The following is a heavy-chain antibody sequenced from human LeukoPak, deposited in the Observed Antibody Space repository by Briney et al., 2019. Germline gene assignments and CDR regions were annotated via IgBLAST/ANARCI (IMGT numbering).Heavy chain of an antibody. CDR2: ISSSSSYI. J-gene: IGHJ4*02. V-gene: IGHV3-21*01. D-gene: IGHD3-22*01. CDR3: ARDPMYYYDSSGYDY. CDR1: GFTFSRYS. Sequence: GGSLRLSCAASGFTFSRYSMNWVLQAPGKGLEWVSSISSSSSYIYYADSVKGRFTISRDNAKNSLYLQMNSLRAEDTAVYYCARDPMYYYDSSGYDYWGQGTLVTVSS.